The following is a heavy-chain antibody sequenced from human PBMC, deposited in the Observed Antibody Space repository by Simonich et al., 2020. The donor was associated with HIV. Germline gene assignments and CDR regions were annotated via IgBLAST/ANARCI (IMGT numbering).Heavy chain of an antibody. CDR3: ARRDRELILYFDY. D-gene: IGHD3-3*01. V-gene: IGHV4-34*01. CDR1: GGSFSGYY. J-gene: IGHJ4*02. Sequence: QVQLQQWGAGLLKPSETLSLTCAVYGGSFSGYYWSWIRQPPGKGLEWIGEINNSGNTNYKSSLNSRATISVDKSKNQFSLKLSSVTAADTAIYYCARRDRELILYFDYWGQGNLVTVSS. CDR2: INNSGNT.